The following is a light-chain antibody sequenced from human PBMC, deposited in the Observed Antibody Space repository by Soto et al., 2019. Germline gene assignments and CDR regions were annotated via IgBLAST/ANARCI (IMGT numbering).Light chain of an antibody. CDR3: QQLNGSPWT. J-gene: IGKJ1*01. CDR1: PAIASF. V-gene: IGKV1-9*01. Sequence: IPLTQSPSSLSASVRDRVTITCRASPAIASFLAWYQQKPGTAPKLLIYGASTLQSGVPSRFSGSRSGTDYTLTIASLQPEDFATYYCQQLNGSPWTFGQGTKVEIK. CDR2: GAS.